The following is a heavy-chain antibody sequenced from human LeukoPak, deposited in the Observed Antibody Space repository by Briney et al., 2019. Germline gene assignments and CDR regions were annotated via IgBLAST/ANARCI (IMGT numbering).Heavy chain of an antibody. D-gene: IGHD3-22*01. J-gene: IGHJ6*02. CDR3: ARDPYDSSGDFYHYGMDV. CDR2: TYYRSKWYN. V-gene: IGHV6-1*01. Sequence: SQTLSLTCAISGDSVSSNSVAWDWIRQSPSRGLEWLGRTYYRSKWYNDYAVSVKSRITINPVTSKNQFSLQLSSVTPEDTAVYYCARDPYDSSGDFYHYGMDVWGQGTTVTVSS. CDR1: GDSVSSNSVA.